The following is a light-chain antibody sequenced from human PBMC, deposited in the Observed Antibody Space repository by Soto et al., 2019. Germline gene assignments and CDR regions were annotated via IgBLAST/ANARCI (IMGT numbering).Light chain of an antibody. CDR2: EVS. J-gene: IGLJ3*02. CDR1: SSDVGAYNY. Sequence: QSALTQPASVSGSPGQSITISCTGTSSDVGAYNYVSWYQQHPGKAPKLVIYEVSNRPSRVSNRFSGSKSGNTASLTISGLQAEDEADYYCSSFTTSNTVVFGGGNKLTVL. CDR3: SSFTTSNTVV. V-gene: IGLV2-14*01.